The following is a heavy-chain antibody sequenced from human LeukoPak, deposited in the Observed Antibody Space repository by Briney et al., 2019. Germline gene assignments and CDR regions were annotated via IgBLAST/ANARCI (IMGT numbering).Heavy chain of an antibody. D-gene: IGHD3-22*01. V-gene: IGHV3-21*01. J-gene: IGHJ4*02. CDR2: ISSSSTYI. CDR1: EFTFNNYG. Sequence: PGGSLRLSCAASEFTFNNYGMSWVRQAPGKVLEWVSSISSSSTYIFYADSVKGRFTISRDDAKNSLYLQMNSLRAEDTSVYSCARGKYDSSGYPLLGFDYWGQGTLVTVSS. CDR3: ARGKYDSSGYPLLGFDY.